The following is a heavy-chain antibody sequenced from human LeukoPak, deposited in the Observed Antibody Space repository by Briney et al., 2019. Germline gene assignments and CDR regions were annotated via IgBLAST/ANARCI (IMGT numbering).Heavy chain of an antibody. V-gene: IGHV1-18*01. Sequence: ASVKVSCKASGYTFTNYGITWVRQAPGQGPEWMGWISGYQGSTKYAQNFQGRVTMTIDTSTSTAYMELRSLRSDDTAVYYCARILIRGGSSSSGFDYWAREPWSPSPQ. J-gene: IGHJ4*02. CDR2: ISGYQGST. D-gene: IGHD6-6*01. CDR3: ARILIRGGSSSSGFDY. CDR1: GYTFTNYG.